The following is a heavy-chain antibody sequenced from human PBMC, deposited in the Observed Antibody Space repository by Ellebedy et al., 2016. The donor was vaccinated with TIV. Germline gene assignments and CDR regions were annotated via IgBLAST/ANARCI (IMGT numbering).Heavy chain of an antibody. D-gene: IGHD3-10*01. Sequence: GESLKISXAASGFTFSNAWMNWVRQAPGKGLEWVGRIKSKTDGGTTDYAAPVKGRFTISRDDSKNTLYLQMNSLKTEDTAVYYCTTDLWFGVDDAFDIWGQGTMVTVSS. CDR1: GFTFSNAW. CDR2: IKSKTDGGTT. CDR3: TTDLWFGVDDAFDI. V-gene: IGHV3-15*07. J-gene: IGHJ3*02.